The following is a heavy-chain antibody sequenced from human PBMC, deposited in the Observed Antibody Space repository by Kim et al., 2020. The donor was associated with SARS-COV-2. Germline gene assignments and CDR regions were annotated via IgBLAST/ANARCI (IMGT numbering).Heavy chain of an antibody. D-gene: IGHD3-10*01. CDR3: ARVSITMVRGVIIRHGMDV. CDR1: GDSVSSNSAA. CDR2: TYYRSKWYN. Sequence: SQTLSLTCAISGDSVSSNSAAWNWIRQSPSRGLEWLGRTYYRSKWYNDYAVSVKSRITINPDTSKNQFSLQLNSVTPEDTALYYCARVSITMVRGVIIRHGMDVWGQGTTVTVSS. V-gene: IGHV6-1*01. J-gene: IGHJ6*02.